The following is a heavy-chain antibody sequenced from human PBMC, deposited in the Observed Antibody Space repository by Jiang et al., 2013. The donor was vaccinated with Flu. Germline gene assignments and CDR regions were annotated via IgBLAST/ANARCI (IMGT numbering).Heavy chain of an antibody. CDR3: VREIDRDGYNRYFDF. V-gene: IGHV1-3*01. J-gene: IGHJ4*02. CDR1: GYTFSNYA. D-gene: IGHD5-24*01. Sequence: GAEVKKPGASVKVSCKASGYTFSNYAIHWVRQAPGQNVEWMGWINAGNGNAKYSQKFQGRVTITRDTSASTVYMELSSLRSEDTAVYQCVREIDRDGYNRYFDFWGQGTRVTVSS. CDR2: INAGNGNA.